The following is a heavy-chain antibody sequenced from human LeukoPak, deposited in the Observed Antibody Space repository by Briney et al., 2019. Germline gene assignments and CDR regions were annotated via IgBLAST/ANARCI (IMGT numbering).Heavy chain of an antibody. J-gene: IGHJ3*01. CDR1: GFTFSGFW. Sequence: GGSLRLSCVVSGFTFSGFWMSWSRQAPGKGLEWVASINSDGSERYYADVVKGRFTISRDNAKNSLYLQINSLRAEDTAVYYCARSSYSSSSSVWGQGTMVTVSS. D-gene: IGHD6-6*01. CDR3: ARSSYSSSSSV. V-gene: IGHV3-7*03. CDR2: INSDGSER.